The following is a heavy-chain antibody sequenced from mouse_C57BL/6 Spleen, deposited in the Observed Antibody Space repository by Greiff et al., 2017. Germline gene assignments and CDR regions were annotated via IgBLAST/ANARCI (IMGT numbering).Heavy chain of an antibody. CDR3: ARQLRLPYYFDY. Sequence: QVQLQQSGPELVKPGASVKISCKASGYAFSSSWMNWVKQRPGKGLEWIGRIYPGDGDTNYNGKFKGKATLNADKSSSTAYMQLSSLTSEDSAVYFCARQLRLPYYFDYWGQGTTLTVSS. CDR1: GYAFSSSW. D-gene: IGHD3-2*02. CDR2: IYPGDGDT. V-gene: IGHV1-82*01. J-gene: IGHJ2*01.